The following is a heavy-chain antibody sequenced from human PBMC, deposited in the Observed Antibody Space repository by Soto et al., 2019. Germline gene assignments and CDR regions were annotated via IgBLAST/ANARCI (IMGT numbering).Heavy chain of an antibody. Sequence: QVQLVESGGGLVKPGGSLRLSCAASGFTFSDYYMSWIRQAPGKGLEWVSYISSSSSYTNYADSVKGRFTISRDNAKNSLYLQMNSLSAEDTAVYYCARSSLYYDSSGYYPEAFDIWGQGTMVTVSS. CDR1: GFTFSDYY. V-gene: IGHV3-11*06. J-gene: IGHJ3*02. CDR2: ISSSSSYT. D-gene: IGHD3-22*01. CDR3: ARSSLYYDSSGYYPEAFDI.